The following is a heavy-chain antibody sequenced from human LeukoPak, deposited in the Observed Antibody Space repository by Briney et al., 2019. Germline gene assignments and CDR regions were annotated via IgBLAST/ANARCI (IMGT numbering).Heavy chain of an antibody. CDR1: GFTVSSNY. V-gene: IGHV3-66*02. D-gene: IGHD2-2*01. CDR2: IYSGGST. Sequence: GGSLRLSCAASGFTVSSNYMSWVRQAPGKGLEWVSVIYSGGSTYYADSVKGRFTISRDNSKNTLYLQMNSLRAEDTAVYCCAREYCSSTSCSVDYWGQGPLVTVSS. CDR3: AREYCSSTSCSVDY. J-gene: IGHJ4*02.